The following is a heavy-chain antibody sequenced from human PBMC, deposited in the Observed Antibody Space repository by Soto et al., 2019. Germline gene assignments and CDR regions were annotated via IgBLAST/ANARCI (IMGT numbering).Heavy chain of an antibody. CDR3: ALQAKVAAAGIHY. CDR1: GFPLSTRGVG. Sequence: SGPTLVNTTQTLTLTCTFSGFPLSTRGVGVGWIRQPPGQALDWLGLIYWNDDKRYSPSLESRLTITKDTSKNQVVLRMTNMDPVDTATYYCALQAKVAAAGIHYWGQGTLVTVSS. CDR2: IYWNDDK. V-gene: IGHV2-5*01. J-gene: IGHJ4*02. D-gene: IGHD6-13*01.